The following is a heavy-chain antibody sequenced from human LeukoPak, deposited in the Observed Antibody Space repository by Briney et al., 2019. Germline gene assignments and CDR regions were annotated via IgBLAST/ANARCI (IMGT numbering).Heavy chain of an antibody. CDR2: IYYSGST. Sequence: SETLSLTCTVSGGSISSSSYYWGWIRQPPGEGLEWIGSIYYSGSTYYNPSLKSRVTIAVDTSKNQFSLKLSSVTAADTAVYYCARDPYIVVVPAARRGFDPWGQGTLVTVSS. CDR3: ARDPYIVVVPAARRGFDP. CDR1: GGSISSSSYY. J-gene: IGHJ5*02. V-gene: IGHV4-39*07. D-gene: IGHD2-2*01.